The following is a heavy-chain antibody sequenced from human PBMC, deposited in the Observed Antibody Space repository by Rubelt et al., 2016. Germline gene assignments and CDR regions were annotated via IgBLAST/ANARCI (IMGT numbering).Heavy chain of an antibody. V-gene: IGHV3-43*01. Sequence: GGVVVQPGGSLRLSCAASGFTFDDYTMHWVRQAPGKGLEWVSLISWDGGSTYYADSVKGRFTISRDNSKNSLYLQMNSLRTEDTALYYCAKGDSSGYYEYFQHWGQGTLVTVSS. CDR1: GFTFDDYT. D-gene: IGHD3-22*01. CDR3: AKGDSSGYYEYFQH. CDR2: ISWDGGST. J-gene: IGHJ1*01.